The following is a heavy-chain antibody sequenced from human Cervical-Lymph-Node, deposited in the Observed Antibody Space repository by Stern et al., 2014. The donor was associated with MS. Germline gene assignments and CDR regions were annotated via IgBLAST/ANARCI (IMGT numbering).Heavy chain of an antibody. D-gene: IGHD1-1*01. CDR3: ARSQSLISLELAAEYTWFDP. V-gene: IGHV4-4*02. J-gene: IGHJ5*02. CDR1: GGAISSSDW. CDR2: ISHSGHT. Sequence: QVQLQESGPGLVKPSGTLSLTCAVSGGAISSSDWWTWVRQSPEKGLEWIGEISHSGHTNYNPSLRSRVTISLDKSKNQFSLKVNSVTAADTAVYYCARSQSLISLELAAEYTWFDPWGQGTLVAVSS.